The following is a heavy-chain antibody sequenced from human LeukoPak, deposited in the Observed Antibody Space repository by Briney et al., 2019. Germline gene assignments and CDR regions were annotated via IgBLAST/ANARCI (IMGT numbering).Heavy chain of an antibody. J-gene: IGHJ4*02. D-gene: IGHD1-26*01. V-gene: IGHV3-48*03. Sequence: SVKGRFTISRDNAKNSLYLQMNSLRAEDTAVYYCARESGSSFDYWGQGTLVAASS. CDR3: ARESGSSFDY.